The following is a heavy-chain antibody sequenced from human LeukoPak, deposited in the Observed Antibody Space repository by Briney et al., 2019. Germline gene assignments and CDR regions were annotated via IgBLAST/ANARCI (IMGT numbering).Heavy chain of an antibody. V-gene: IGHV4-39*07. CDR3: ARQSTYYDILTGYSPGGWFDP. CDR2: IYYSGSN. Sequence: SETLSLTCTVSGGSISSSSYYWGWLRQPPGKGLVWIGSIYYSGSNYYNPSLKRRVTISVATSKNQFSLKLSSVTAADTAVYYCARQSTYYDILTGYSPGGWFDPWSQGTLVTVSS. J-gene: IGHJ5*02. D-gene: IGHD3-9*01. CDR1: GGSISSSSYY.